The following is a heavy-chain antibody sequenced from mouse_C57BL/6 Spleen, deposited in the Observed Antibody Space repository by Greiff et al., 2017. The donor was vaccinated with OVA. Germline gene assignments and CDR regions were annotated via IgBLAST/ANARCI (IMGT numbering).Heavy chain of an antibody. CDR3: ARGVLLRRYDAMDY. Sequence: QVQLQQPGAELVRPGTSVKLSCKASGYTFTSYWMHWVKQRPGQGLEWIGVIDPSDSYTNYNQKFKSKATLTVDTSSSTAYMQLSSLTSEDSAVSYCARGVLLRRYDAMDYWGQGTSVTVSA. D-gene: IGHD1-1*01. J-gene: IGHJ4*01. CDR1: GYTFTSYW. CDR2: IDPSDSYT. V-gene: IGHV1-59*01.